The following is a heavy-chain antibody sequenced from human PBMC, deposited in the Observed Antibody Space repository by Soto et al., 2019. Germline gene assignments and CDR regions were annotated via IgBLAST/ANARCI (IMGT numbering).Heavy chain of an antibody. CDR2: IASTSWNI. J-gene: IGHJ2*01. Sequence: PGGSLRLSCSAGGFTFSVYSMNWVRQAPGKGLEWVSYIASTSWNIYYADTVKGRFTISRDNAKNSLYLQINSLRDEDTAVYYCARGPSAAATLWDWYLLHWGPGXLVT. D-gene: IGHD2-2*01. CDR3: ARGPSAAATLWDWYLLH. CDR1: GFTFSVYS. V-gene: IGHV3-48*02.